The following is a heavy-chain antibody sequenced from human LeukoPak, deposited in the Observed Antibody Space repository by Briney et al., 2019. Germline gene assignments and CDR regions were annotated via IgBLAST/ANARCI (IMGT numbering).Heavy chain of an antibody. Sequence: TWVRQHPGKGLEWIGYISYSGTTSYNPSLKSRVTISADTSENEFSLKLSSVTAADTAVYYCARGGSHFSVMREVILAYFDFWGQGTQVTVSS. V-gene: IGHV4-31*02. CDR3: ARGGSHFSVMREVILAYFDF. CDR2: ISYSGTT. D-gene: IGHD3-16*01. J-gene: IGHJ4*02.